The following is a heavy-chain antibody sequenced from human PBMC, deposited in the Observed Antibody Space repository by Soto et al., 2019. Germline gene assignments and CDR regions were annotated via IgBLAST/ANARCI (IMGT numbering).Heavy chain of an antibody. V-gene: IGHV4-59*01. CDR1: GGSISSYY. D-gene: IGHD3-3*01. CDR3: ARDRKDRTYDFWSGPRAQVLYGMDV. J-gene: IGHJ6*02. Sequence: SETLSLTCTVSGGSISSYYWSWIRQPPGKGLEWIGYIYYSGSTNYNPSLKSRVTISVDTSKNQFSLKMSSVTAADTAVYYCARDRKDRTYDFWSGPRAQVLYGMDVWGQGTTVTVSS. CDR2: IYYSGST.